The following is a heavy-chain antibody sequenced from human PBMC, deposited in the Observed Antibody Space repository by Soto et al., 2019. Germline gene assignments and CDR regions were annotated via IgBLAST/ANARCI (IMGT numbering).Heavy chain of an antibody. V-gene: IGHV1-24*01. CDR3: GTVADFGELDA. D-gene: IGHD3-10*01. J-gene: IGHJ5*02. CDR1: GYTLTELS. CDR2: FDPEDGET. Sequence: QVQLVQSGAEVKKPGSSVKVSCKVSGYTLTELSMHWVRQAPGKGLEWMGGFDPEDGETIYAQKFQGRVTMTEDTSTDTAYMELRSLSSEDTAGYYCGTVADFGELDAWGQGTLVTVSS.